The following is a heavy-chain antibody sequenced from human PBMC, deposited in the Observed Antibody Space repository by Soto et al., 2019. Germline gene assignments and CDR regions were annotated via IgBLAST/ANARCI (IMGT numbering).Heavy chain of an antibody. CDR2: ISGSHGST. CDR1: GFTFSNYA. CDR3: AKGSPGSGCDLDY. J-gene: IGHJ4*02. Sequence: EVQLLESGGGLVQPGGSLRLSCAASGFTFSNYAMNWVRQAPEKGLEWVSSISGSHGSTYYADSVNGRFTISRDNSKNMLYLQVNTLRVEDTAVYYCAKGSPGSGCDLDYWGQGTLVTVSS. V-gene: IGHV3-23*01. D-gene: IGHD5-12*01.